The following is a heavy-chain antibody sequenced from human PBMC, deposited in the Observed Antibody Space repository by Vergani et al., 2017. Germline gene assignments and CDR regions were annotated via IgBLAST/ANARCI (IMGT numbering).Heavy chain of an antibody. D-gene: IGHD3-9*01. V-gene: IGHV4-31*03. CDR1: GAYVGSGGYY. CDR3: ARVMYRDEASTGYRLEGMDI. CDR2: IYYSGTT. J-gene: IGHJ6*02. Sequence: QVQLQESGPGLVKASQTLSLTCSVSGAYVGSGGYYWSWVRQRPGMGLDWIGYIYYSGTTYYNPSLGSRLTIALDTSENHLSLKLSSVTAADTAVYFCARVMYRDEASTGYRLEGMDIWGQGTTVTISS.